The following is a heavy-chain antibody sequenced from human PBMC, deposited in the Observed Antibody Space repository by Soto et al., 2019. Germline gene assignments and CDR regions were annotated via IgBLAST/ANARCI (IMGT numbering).Heavy chain of an antibody. D-gene: IGHD3-16*01. J-gene: IGHJ6*02. CDR3: VGALTYEVPYYYYGMDV. CDR2: IKQGGNEK. Sequence: GGPLRLSGAASVFSFSTYLMSWVRQAPGKGLEWVANIKQGGNEKFYVDSVKGRFTISRDNDKKSLYLQMDSLRVEDTAVYYCVGALTYEVPYYYYGMDVWGQGTTVTVSS. CDR1: VFSFSTYL. V-gene: IGHV3-7*01.